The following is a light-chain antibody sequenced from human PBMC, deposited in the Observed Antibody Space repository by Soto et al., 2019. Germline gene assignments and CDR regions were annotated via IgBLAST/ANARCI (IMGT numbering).Light chain of an antibody. J-gene: IGKJ5*01. CDR3: QQRNNWPPIT. V-gene: IGKV3-11*01. CDR2: DAS. CDR1: QSVSSY. Sequence: EIVVTQSPATLSLSPGERATLSCRASQSVSSYLAWYQQKPGQAPRLLIYDASNRSTGIPARFSGSGSGTAFTLTISSLAPEDFAVYYCQQRNNWPPITFGQGTRLEIK.